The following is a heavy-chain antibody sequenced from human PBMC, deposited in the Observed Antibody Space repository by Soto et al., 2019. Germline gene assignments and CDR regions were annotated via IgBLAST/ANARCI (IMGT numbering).Heavy chain of an antibody. CDR1: GGSISSGGYY. D-gene: IGHD2-15*01. Sequence: SETLSLTCTVSGGSISSGGYYWSWIRQQPGKGLEWIGYIYYSGSTYYNPSLKSRVTISVDRSKNQFSLKLSSVTAADTAVYYCARGQVVAAQHWGQGTLVTVSS. J-gene: IGHJ4*02. V-gene: IGHV4-30-2*01. CDR3: ARGQVVAAQH. CDR2: IYYSGST.